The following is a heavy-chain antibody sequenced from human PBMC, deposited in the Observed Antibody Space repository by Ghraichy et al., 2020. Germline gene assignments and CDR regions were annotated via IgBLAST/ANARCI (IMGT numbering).Heavy chain of an antibody. CDR2: ISSSSSYT. J-gene: IGHJ4*02. Sequence: GGSLRLSCAASGFTFSDHYMSWIRQAPGKGLEWVSYISSSSSYTNYADSVKGRFTISRDNAKNSLYLQMNSLRAEDTAVYYCARSSGGGNYGYWGQGTLVTVSS. D-gene: IGHD1-7*01. CDR3: ARSSGGGNYGY. V-gene: IGHV3-11*03. CDR1: GFTFSDHY.